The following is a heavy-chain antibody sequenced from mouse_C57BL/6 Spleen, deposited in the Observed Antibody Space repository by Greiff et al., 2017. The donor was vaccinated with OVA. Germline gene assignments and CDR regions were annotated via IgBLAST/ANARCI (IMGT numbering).Heavy chain of an antibody. CDR3: ARRGSNYDYAMDY. V-gene: IGHV1-52*01. CDR2: IDPSDSET. J-gene: IGHJ4*01. Sequence: QVQLQQPGAELVRPGSSVKLSCKASGYTFTSYWMHWVKQRPIQGLEWIGNIDPSDSETHYNQKFKDKATLTVDKSSSTAYMQLSSLTSEDSAVYYGARRGSNYDYAMDYWGQGTSVTVSS. CDR1: GYTFTSYW. D-gene: IGHD2-5*01.